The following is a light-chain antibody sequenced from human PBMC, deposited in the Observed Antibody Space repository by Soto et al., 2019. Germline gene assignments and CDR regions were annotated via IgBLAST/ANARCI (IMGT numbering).Light chain of an antibody. CDR3: QQYIRRPLS. V-gene: IGKV3-15*01. CDR2: DAS. J-gene: IGKJ5*01. CDR1: QDVTNS. Sequence: EILMTQSPTNLSLSPGEGATLSFRAAQDVTNSVAWYQQKSGQAPRLLIYDASARASGVSARFSGSGSGTDFTLTISGLQAEDFAVYFCQQYIRRPLSFGQGTRLEI.